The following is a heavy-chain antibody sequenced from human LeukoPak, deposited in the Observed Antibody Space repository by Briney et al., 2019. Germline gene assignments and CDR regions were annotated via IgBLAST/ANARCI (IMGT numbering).Heavy chain of an antibody. CDR3: ARGPDEQWLVPFDY. J-gene: IGHJ4*02. V-gene: IGHV4-61*02. CDR1: GGSISSGSYH. CDR2: IYTSGST. D-gene: IGHD6-19*01. Sequence: SQTLSLTCTVSGGSISSGSYHWSWIRQPAGKGLEWIGRIYTSGSTNYNPSLKSRVTISVDTSKNQFSLKLSSVTAADTAVYYCARGPDEQWLVPFDYWGQGTLVTVSS.